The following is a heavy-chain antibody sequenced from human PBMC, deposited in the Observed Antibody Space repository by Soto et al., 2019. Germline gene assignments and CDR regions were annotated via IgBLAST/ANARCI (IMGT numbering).Heavy chain of an antibody. CDR1: GFTFSSYA. CDR3: ARDSSRGRIGY. V-gene: IGHV3-30-3*01. D-gene: IGHD6-13*01. Sequence: QVQLVESGGGVVQPGRSLRLSCAASGFTFSSYAMHWVRQAPGKGLEWVAVISYDGSNKYYADSVNGRFTIPRDNSKNTLYLQINSLRAEDTAVYYCARDSSRGRIGYWGQGTLVTVSS. J-gene: IGHJ4*02. CDR2: ISYDGSNK.